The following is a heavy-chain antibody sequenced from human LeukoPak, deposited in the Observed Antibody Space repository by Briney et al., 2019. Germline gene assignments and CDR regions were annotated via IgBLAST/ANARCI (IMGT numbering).Heavy chain of an antibody. CDR3: AKLPKAYDSSGPSVD. J-gene: IGHJ4*02. Sequence: GGSLRLSCAASGFTFSSYAMSWVRQAPGKGLEWVSAISGSGGSTYYADSAKGRFTISRDNSKNTLYLQMNSLRAEDTAVYYCAKLPKAYDSSGPSVDWGQGTLVTVSS. CDR1: GFTFSSYA. V-gene: IGHV3-23*01. CDR2: ISGSGGST. D-gene: IGHD3-22*01.